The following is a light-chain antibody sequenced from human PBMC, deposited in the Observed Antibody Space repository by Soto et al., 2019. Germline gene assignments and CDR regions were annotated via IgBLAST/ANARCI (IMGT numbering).Light chain of an antibody. V-gene: IGLV2-8*01. CDR2: EVS. Sequence: QSVRTQPPSASVSPGQSVTISCTGTSSDIGAYIYVSWYQQHPGKAPKLMISEVSRRPSGVPERFSGSKSGNTASLTVSGLQADDEAHHYCSSYAGSNNLVFGTGTKVTVL. CDR3: SSYAGSNNLV. CDR1: SSDIGAYIY. J-gene: IGLJ1*01.